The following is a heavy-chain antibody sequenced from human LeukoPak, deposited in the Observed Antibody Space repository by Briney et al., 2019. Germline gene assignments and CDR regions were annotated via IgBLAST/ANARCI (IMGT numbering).Heavy chain of an antibody. CDR3: GSMATGAFEI. V-gene: IGHV3-48*01. CDR1: GFTFSSYS. CDR2: IYNSRSTI. J-gene: IGHJ3*02. Sequence: GGSLTLSCAASGFTFSSYSMNWVRQAPGKGLEWVSYIYNSRSTIYYAYSVRRLITIFRDNNKHSLFLQMNSLRAEDTAVYYCGSMATGAFEIWGQGTMVTVSS. D-gene: IGHD5-12*01.